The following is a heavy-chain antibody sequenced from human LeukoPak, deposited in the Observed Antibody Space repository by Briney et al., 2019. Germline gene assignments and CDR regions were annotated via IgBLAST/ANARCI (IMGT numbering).Heavy chain of an antibody. CDR1: GYTFTGYY. V-gene: IGHV1-2*02. J-gene: IGHJ6*03. CDR3: ARNAPVVPAFDYYYYYMDV. CDR2: INPNSGGT. Sequence: ASVKVSCKASGYTFTGYYMHWVRQAPGQGLEWMGWINPNSGGTNYAQKFQGRVTMTRDTSISTAYMELSRLRSDDTAVYYCARNAPVVPAFDYYYYYMDVWGKGTTVTVSS. D-gene: IGHD2-2*01.